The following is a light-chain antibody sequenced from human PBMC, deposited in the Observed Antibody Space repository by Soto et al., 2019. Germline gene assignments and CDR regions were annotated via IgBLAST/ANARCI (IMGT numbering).Light chain of an antibody. CDR2: GAS. Sequence: EIVLTQSPGTLSLSPAERATLSCRASQSVSSSYLAWYQQKPGQAPRLLIYGASSRATGIPDRFSGSGSGTDFTLTISSLEPEDSAVYYCQQHLGRHTFGQGTKVDIK. J-gene: IGKJ1*01. CDR3: QQHLGRHT. CDR1: QSVSSSY. V-gene: IGKV3-20*01.